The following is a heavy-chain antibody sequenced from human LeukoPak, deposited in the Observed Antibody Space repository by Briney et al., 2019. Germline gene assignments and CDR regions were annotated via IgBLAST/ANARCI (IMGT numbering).Heavy chain of an antibody. CDR1: GFTFSDYS. CDR2: ISRSSSYI. CDR3: ARACGGDCYLSDY. D-gene: IGHD2-21*02. Sequence: KPGGSLRLSCAASGFTFSDYSMNWVRQAPGKGLEWVSSISRSSSYIYYADSVKGRFTISRDSAKKSLYLQMNSLRADDTAVYYCARACGGDCYLSDYWGQGTLVTVSS. V-gene: IGHV3-21*01. J-gene: IGHJ4*02.